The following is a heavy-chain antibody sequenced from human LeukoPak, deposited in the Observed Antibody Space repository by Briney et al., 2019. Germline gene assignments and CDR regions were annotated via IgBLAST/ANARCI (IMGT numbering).Heavy chain of an antibody. J-gene: IGHJ4*02. Sequence: SETLSLTCTVSGGSISGYYWSWIRQPPGRGLEWIGYISDTGTSIYNPSLKNRLSMLVDTSKKHFYLNLTSVTAADTAIYYCARTRTYLDYWGQGALVTVSS. D-gene: IGHD1-7*01. CDR2: ISDTGTS. CDR1: GGSISGYY. CDR3: ARTRTYLDY. V-gene: IGHV4-59*01.